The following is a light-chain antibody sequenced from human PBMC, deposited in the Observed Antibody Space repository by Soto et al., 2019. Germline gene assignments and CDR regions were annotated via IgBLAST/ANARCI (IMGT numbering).Light chain of an antibody. V-gene: IGKV3-11*01. J-gene: IGKJ1*01. CDR2: GAC. CDR1: QGVTTN. Sequence: EIVMTQSPGTLSVSPGERATLSCRAGQGVTTNFAWYQQKPGQAPRLRIYGACNRATGIPARFSGRGSGTGFTLTVSSLEPEEFSVYSCQQRNIWPPVTFGQGTKVDI. CDR3: QQRNIWPPVT.